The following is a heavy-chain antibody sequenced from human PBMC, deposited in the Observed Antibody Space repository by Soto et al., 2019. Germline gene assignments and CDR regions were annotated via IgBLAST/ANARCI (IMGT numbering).Heavy chain of an antibody. J-gene: IGHJ6*02. CDR2: ISSSGSSI. Sequence: VGSLRLSCVASGFTFSSYEMNWVRQAPGKGLEWVSYISSSGSSIFYADSVKGRFTISRDNAKNSLYLQMNSLRVEDTALYYCARDPSTYYYYGMDVWGQGTMVTVSS. V-gene: IGHV3-48*03. CDR3: ARDPSTYYYYGMDV. CDR1: GFTFSSYE.